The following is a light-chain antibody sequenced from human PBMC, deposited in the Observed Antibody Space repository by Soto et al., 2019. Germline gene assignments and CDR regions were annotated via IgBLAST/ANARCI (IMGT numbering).Light chain of an antibody. V-gene: IGKV3-20*01. J-gene: IGKJ1*01. CDR2: GAS. CDR3: QQFDSSVT. Sequence: EIVLTQSPGSLSLSPGERATLSCRASQSVSSTFFAWYQQRPGQAPRLLMYGASSRTTRLPERFSGSGSGTNFTLTISRVEPGDFAVYYCQQFDSSVTFGQGTKVEI. CDR1: QSVSSTF.